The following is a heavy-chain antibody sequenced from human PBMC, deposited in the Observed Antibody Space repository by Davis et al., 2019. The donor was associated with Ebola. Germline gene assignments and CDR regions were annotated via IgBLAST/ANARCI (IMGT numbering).Heavy chain of an antibody. Sequence: SETLSLTCTVSGGSVSSGSYYWCWIRQPPGKGLEWIGEINHSGSTNYNPSLKSRVTISVDTSKNQFSLKLSSVTAADTAVYYCARGKKRYYDFWSGTMDVWGQGTTVTVSS. J-gene: IGHJ6*02. D-gene: IGHD3-3*01. CDR1: GGSVSSGSYY. CDR3: ARGKKRYYDFWSGTMDV. V-gene: IGHV4-39*07. CDR2: INHSGST.